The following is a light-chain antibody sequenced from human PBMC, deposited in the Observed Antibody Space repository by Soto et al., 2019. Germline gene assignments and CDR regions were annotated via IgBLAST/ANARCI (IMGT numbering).Light chain of an antibody. CDR3: QQYGYSPPWT. V-gene: IGKV3-20*01. J-gene: IGKJ1*01. CDR1: QRVGSNF. CDR2: GIS. Sequence: ELVLTQSPATLSASPGEGATLSCRASQRVGSNFLAWYQQKPGQPPRLLIYGISTRAAGIPDRFSGSGSGTEFTLTISSLQPEDFAVYFCQQYGYSPPWTFGQGTKVDIK.